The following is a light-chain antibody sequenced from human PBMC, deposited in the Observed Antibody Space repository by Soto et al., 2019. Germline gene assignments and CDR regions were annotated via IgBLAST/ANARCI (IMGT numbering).Light chain of an antibody. J-gene: IGKJ1*01. V-gene: IGKV1-9*01. Sequence: DIQLTQSPSFLSASVGDRVTITCRASQGISNFLAWYQQKPGKAPKLLIFAASSLQSGVPSRFSGSVSVTEFTLTITSLQPEDFATYCCQQFHSYPRTFGQGTKVEIK. CDR2: AAS. CDR3: QQFHSYPRT. CDR1: QGISNF.